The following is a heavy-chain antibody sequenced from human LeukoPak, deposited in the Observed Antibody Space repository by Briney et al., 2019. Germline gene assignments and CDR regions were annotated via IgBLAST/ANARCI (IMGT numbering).Heavy chain of an antibody. Sequence: GGSLRLSCTVSGFTVSSNSMSWVRQAPGKGLEWVSFIYSDNTHYSDSVKGRFTISRDNSKNTLYLQMNSLRAEDAAVYYCAKRGYSYGLAWGQGTLVTVSS. CDR3: AKRGYSYGLA. V-gene: IGHV3-53*01. D-gene: IGHD5-18*01. CDR2: IYSDNT. CDR1: GFTVSSNS. J-gene: IGHJ5*02.